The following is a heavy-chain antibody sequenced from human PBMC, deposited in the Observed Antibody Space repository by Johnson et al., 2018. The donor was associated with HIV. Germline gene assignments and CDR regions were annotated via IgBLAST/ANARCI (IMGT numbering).Heavy chain of an antibody. V-gene: IGHV3-66*01. CDR3: AREGAWEVRPGAFDI. Sequence: VQLVESGGGLVQPGGSLRLSCAASGFTVSSNYMSWVRQAPGKGLEWVSVIYSGGSIYYEDSVKGRFSISRDNSKNTLYLQMNSLRVEDTAVYYCAREGAWEVRPGAFDIWGQGTMVTVSS. CDR1: GFTVSSNY. J-gene: IGHJ3*02. D-gene: IGHD1-26*01. CDR2: IYSGGSI.